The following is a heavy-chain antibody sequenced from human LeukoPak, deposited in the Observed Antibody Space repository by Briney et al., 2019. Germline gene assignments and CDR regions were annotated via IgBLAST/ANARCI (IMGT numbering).Heavy chain of an antibody. CDR2: ISGSGGSA. CDR1: GFTFSSYA. V-gene: IGHV3-23*01. Sequence: PGGSLRLSCAASGFTFSSYAMSWVRQAPGKGLEWVSAISGSGGSAYYADSVKGRFTISRDNSKNTLYLQMNSLRAEDTAVYYCAKDRGYDPYFDYWGQGTLVTVSS. D-gene: IGHD5-12*01. CDR3: AKDRGYDPYFDY. J-gene: IGHJ4*02.